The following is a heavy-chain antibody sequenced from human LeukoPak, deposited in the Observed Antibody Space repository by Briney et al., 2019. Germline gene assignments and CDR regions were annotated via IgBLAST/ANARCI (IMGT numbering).Heavy chain of an antibody. CDR3: AKDGFDYYDSSGYYYFDY. D-gene: IGHD3-22*01. J-gene: IGHJ4*02. CDR2: ISTRGGGI. CDR1: GFMFSNHA. V-gene: IGHV3-23*01. Sequence: GGSLRLSCAGSGFMFSNHAMSGVRQAPGKGLEWVSGISTRGGGIYYADSVKGRFTISRDNSKNTLYLQMKSLRAEDTAVYYCAKDGFDYYDSSGYYYFDYWGQGTLVTVSS.